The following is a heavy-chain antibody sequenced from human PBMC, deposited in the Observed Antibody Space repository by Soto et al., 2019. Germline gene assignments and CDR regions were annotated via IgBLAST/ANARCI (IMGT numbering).Heavy chain of an antibody. CDR2: IWYDGSNK. D-gene: IGHD6-13*01. CDR3: ARDLIAAAGTGWFDS. V-gene: IGHV3-33*01. Sequence: GGSLSLSCAASGFTFSSYGMHWVRQAPGKGLEWVAVIWYDGSNKYYADSVKGRFTISRDNSKNTLYLQMNSLRAEDTAVYYCARDLIAAAGTGWFDSWGQGTLVTVSS. J-gene: IGHJ5*01. CDR1: GFTFSSYG.